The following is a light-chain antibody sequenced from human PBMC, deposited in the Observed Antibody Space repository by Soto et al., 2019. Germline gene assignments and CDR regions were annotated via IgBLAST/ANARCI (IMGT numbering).Light chain of an antibody. J-gene: IGKJ1*01. V-gene: IGKV1-39*01. CDR3: QQSYSTPWT. Sequence: DIQMTQSPSSLSASVGDRVTITCRAGQSISSYLNWYQQKPGNSPKVLLYGASILQTGVPSRFSGSGSGTDFTLTIRSLQPEDSATYYCQQSYSTPWTFGQGTKVDIK. CDR1: QSISSY. CDR2: GAS.